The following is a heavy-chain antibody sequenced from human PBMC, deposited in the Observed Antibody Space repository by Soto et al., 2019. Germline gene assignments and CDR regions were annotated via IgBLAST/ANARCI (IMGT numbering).Heavy chain of an antibody. CDR1: GDSVSSNSAA. J-gene: IGHJ5*02. V-gene: IGHV6-1*01. CDR3: ARDQPNGLGLTGTTFGWFDP. CDR2: TYYRSKWYN. D-gene: IGHD1-7*01. Sequence: KQSQTLSLTCAISGDSVSSNSAAWNWIRQSPSRGLEWLGRTYYRSKWYNDYAVSVKSRITINPDTSKNQFSLQLNSVTPEDTAVYYCARDQPNGLGLTGTTFGWFDPWGQGTLVTVSS.